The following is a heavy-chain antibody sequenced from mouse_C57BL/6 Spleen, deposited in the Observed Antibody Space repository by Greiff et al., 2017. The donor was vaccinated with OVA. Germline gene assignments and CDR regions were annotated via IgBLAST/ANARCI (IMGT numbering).Heavy chain of an antibody. J-gene: IGHJ1*03. CDR2: IDPSDSET. D-gene: IGHD2-4*01. CDR3: ARYDYDRNFDV. V-gene: IGHV1-52*01. CDR1: GYTFTSYW. Sequence: QVQLQQPGAELVRPGSSVKLSCKASGYTFTSYWMHWVKQRPIQGLEWIGNIDPSDSETHYNQKFKDKATLTVDKSSSTAYMQLSSLTSEDSAVYYCARYDYDRNFDVWGTGTTVTVSS.